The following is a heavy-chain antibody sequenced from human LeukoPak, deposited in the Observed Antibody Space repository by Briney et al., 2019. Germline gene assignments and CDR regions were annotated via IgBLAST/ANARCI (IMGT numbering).Heavy chain of an antibody. J-gene: IGHJ5*02. Sequence: VASVKVSCKASGYTFTGYYMHWVRQAPGQGLEWMGWINPNSGGTNYAQKFQGRVTMTRDTSISTAYMELSRLRSDDTAVYYCAGDYDFWSGYPVGWFDPWGQGTLVTVSS. CDR2: INPNSGGT. D-gene: IGHD3-3*01. V-gene: IGHV1-2*02. CDR3: AGDYDFWSGYPVGWFDP. CDR1: GYTFTGYY.